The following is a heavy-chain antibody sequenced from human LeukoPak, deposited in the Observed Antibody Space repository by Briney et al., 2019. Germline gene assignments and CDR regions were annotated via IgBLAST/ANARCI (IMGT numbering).Heavy chain of an antibody. J-gene: IGHJ3*02. V-gene: IGHV3-15*01. D-gene: IGHD3-22*01. CDR2: IKSETDGGTT. CDR1: GFTFSNAW. CDR3: TTDAYYYDSSDQPGAFDI. Sequence: GGSLRLSCAASGFTFSNAWMSWVRQAPGKGLEWVGRIKSETDGGTTDYAAPVKGRFTISRDDSKDTLYLQMNSLKTEDTAVYYCTTDAYYYDSSDQPGAFDIWGQGTMVTVSS.